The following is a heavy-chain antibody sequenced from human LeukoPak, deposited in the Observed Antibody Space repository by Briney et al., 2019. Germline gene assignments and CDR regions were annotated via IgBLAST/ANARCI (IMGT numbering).Heavy chain of an antibody. CDR3: ASHDYGGDRAWGTFDI. CDR1: GGSIRSYY. CDR2: IYYSGNT. D-gene: IGHD4-23*01. J-gene: IGHJ3*02. Sequence: SETLSLTCTVSGGSIRSYYWNWIRQPPGKGLEWIGYIYYSGNTNYNPSLKSRVTISVDTSKNQFSLKLSSVTAADTAVYYCASHDYGGDRAWGTFDIWGQGTMVTVSS. V-gene: IGHV4-59*01.